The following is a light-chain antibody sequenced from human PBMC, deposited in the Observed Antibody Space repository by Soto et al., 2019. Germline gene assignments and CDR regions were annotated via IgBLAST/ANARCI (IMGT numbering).Light chain of an antibody. CDR2: DVS. CDR1: NSDVGGYNY. CDR3: SSYTTSTTRV. J-gene: IGLJ2*01. V-gene: IGLV2-14*03. Sequence: QSALTQPASVSGSPGQSITISCTGTNSDVGGYNYVSWYQHHPGKAPKLMIYDVSNRPSGVSNRFSGSKSGNTASLAISGLQAEDEADYYCSSYTTSTTRVFGVGTKVTVL.